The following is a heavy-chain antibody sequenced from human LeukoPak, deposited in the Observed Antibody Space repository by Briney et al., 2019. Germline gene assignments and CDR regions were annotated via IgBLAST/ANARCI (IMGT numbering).Heavy chain of an antibody. CDR3: GKDGDGSGSYFDY. J-gene: IGHJ4*02. V-gene: IGHV3-23*01. D-gene: IGHD3-10*01. Sequence: PGGSLRLSCLASGFTFDSYAMSWVRQAPGKGLEWVSAISGSGGSTYYADSVKGRFTISRDNSKNTLYLQMNSLRAEDTAVYYCGKDGDGSGSYFDYWGQGTLVTVSS. CDR2: ISGSGGST. CDR1: GFTFDSYA.